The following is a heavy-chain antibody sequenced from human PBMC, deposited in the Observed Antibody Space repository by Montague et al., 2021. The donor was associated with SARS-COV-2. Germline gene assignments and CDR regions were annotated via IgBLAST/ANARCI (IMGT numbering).Heavy chain of an antibody. Sequence: SLRLSCAASGFTFDDYTMYWVRQRPGKGLECVSLIGGDGRDSYYTDSVRGRFTISRDNDKNSLYLYMNNLTTEDSALYYCAKDLSGYDYALYFDRWGRGTRVTVSP. V-gene: IGHV3-43*02. D-gene: IGHD5-12*01. CDR1: GFTFDDYT. J-gene: IGHJ4*02. CDR3: AKDLSGYDYALYFDR. CDR2: IGGDGRDS.